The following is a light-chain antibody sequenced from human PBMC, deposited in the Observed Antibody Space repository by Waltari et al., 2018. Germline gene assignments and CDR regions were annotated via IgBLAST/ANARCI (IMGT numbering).Light chain of an antibody. CDR3: ALYMGSGIWV. J-gene: IGLJ3*02. CDR1: SGSLSTTSY. CDR2: KAN. V-gene: IGLV8-61*01. Sequence: QTVVTQEPSLSVSPGGTVTLTCALSSGSLSTTSYATWYQQTPGQAPRTLVYKANACSSGVPDRCAGAILGNTAALTITGAQADDESDYYCALYMGSGIWVFGGGTRLTVL.